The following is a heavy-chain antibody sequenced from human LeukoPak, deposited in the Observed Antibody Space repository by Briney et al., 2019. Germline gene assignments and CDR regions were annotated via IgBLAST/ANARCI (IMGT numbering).Heavy chain of an antibody. V-gene: IGHV4-30-4*01. CDR3: ATSYGDYAAAFDI. CDR1: GGSISSGDYY. Sequence: SQTLSLTCTVSGGSISSGDYYWSWIRQPPGKGLEWIGNIYYSGSTYYNPSLKSRVTISVDTSKNQFSLKLSSVTAADTAVYYCATSYGDYAAAFDIWGQGTMVTVSS. J-gene: IGHJ3*02. D-gene: IGHD4-17*01. CDR2: IYYSGST.